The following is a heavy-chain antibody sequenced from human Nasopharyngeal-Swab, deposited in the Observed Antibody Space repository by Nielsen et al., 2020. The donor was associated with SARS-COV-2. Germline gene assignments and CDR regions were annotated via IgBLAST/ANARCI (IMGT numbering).Heavy chain of an antibody. J-gene: IGHJ3*02. Sequence: GESLKISCAASGFTFGGYAMNWVRQAPGKGLEWVSAISGSGGSTYYADSVKGRFTISRDNAKNTLYLQMNSLRAEDTAVYYCAREGGGSYSDTFDMWGQGTMVTVSS. D-gene: IGHD3-10*01. CDR1: GFTFGGYA. CDR2: ISGSGGST. CDR3: AREGGGSYSDTFDM. V-gene: IGHV3-23*01.